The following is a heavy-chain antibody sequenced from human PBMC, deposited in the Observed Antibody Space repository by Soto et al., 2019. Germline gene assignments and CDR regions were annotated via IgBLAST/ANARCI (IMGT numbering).Heavy chain of an antibody. J-gene: IGHJ6*02. V-gene: IGHV1-58*02. CDR1: RFSFTISS. Sequence: SVKGSCEAPRFSFTISSMKWVRQVRGQRLEWIGWIVVGSGNTNYAKKFQERVTIPRDMSTSTAYMELSSLRSEDTAVYYWAADCGYRDRYYYGMDVWS. CDR3: AADCGYRDRYYYGMDV. D-gene: IGHD2-15*01. CDR2: IVVGSGNT.